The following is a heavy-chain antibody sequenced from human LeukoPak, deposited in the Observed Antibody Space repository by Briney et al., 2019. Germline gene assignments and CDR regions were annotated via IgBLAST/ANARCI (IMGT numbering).Heavy chain of an antibody. Sequence: PGGSLRLSCAASGFTFSNYAMSWVRQAPGKGLEWVSAISGSGGGTYYADSVKGRFTISRDNSKNTLYLQMNSLRAEDTAVYYCAKLPTKYSSNFDYWGQGTLVTVSS. J-gene: IGHJ4*02. CDR1: GFTFSNYA. CDR3: AKLPTKYSSNFDY. CDR2: ISGSGGGT. V-gene: IGHV3-23*01. D-gene: IGHD6-13*01.